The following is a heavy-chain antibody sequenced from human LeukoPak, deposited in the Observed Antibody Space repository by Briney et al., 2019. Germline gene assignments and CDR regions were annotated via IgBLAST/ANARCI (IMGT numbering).Heavy chain of an antibody. D-gene: IGHD3-3*01. J-gene: IGHJ4*02. CDR1: GFTFSSYW. CDR3: AREVRDFWSGYYFDY. Sequence: GGSLRLACAASGFTFSSYWMHWVRQAPGKGLVWVSRINSDGSSTSYANSVKGRFTISRDNAKNTLYLQMNSLRAEDTAVYYCAREVRDFWSGYYFDYWGQGTLVTVSS. V-gene: IGHV3-74*01. CDR2: INSDGSST.